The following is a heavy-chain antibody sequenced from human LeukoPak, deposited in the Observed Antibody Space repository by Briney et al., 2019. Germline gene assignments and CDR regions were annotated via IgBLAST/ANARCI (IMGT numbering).Heavy chain of an antibody. J-gene: IGHJ4*02. Sequence: PGGSLRLSCVVSDFTFAVSWVRQAPGKGLEWISTINGRGDDSFHADSVKGRFTISRDNSKNTLYLQMNSLRAEDTAVYYCAKPGHYSSSWYNGAYWGQGTLVTVSS. V-gene: IGHV3-23*01. D-gene: IGHD6-13*01. CDR2: INGRGDDS. CDR1: DFTFA. CDR3: AKPGHYSSSWYNGAY.